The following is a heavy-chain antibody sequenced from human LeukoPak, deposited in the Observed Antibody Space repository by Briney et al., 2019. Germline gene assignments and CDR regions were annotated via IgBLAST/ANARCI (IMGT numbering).Heavy chain of an antibody. J-gene: IGHJ4*02. V-gene: IGHV3-53*01. CDR3: ARSVAPAARLDY. CDR2: MYIDGGT. D-gene: IGHD2-2*01. Sequence: TGGSLRLSCAASGFAVSTHYMNWGRQAPGKGLEWVSAMYIDGGTYYADSVKGRFTISRDNSKNTLHLQMNSLRAEDTAVYYCARSVAPAARLDYWGQGTLVTVSS. CDR1: GFAVSTHY.